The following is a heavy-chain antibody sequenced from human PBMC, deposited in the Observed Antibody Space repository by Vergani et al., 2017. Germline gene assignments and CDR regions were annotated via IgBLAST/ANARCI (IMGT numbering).Heavy chain of an antibody. CDR3: AREYCSSTSCYTPIWDWYFDL. Sequence: EVQLVESGGGLVQPGGSLRLSCAASGFTFSSYEMNWVRQAPGKGLEWVSYISSSGSTIYYADSVKGRFTISRDNAKNSLYLQMNSLRAEDTAVYYCAREYCSSTSCYTPIWDWYFDLWGRGTLVTVSS. CDR1: GFTFSSYE. CDR2: ISSSGSTI. D-gene: IGHD2-2*02. V-gene: IGHV3-48*03. J-gene: IGHJ2*01.